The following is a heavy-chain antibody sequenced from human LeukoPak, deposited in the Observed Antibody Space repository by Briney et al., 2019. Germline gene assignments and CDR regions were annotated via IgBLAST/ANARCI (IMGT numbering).Heavy chain of an antibody. CDR2: IYYSGST. D-gene: IGHD6-19*01. CDR3: ARGHNIGEAVAGPSRAFDI. V-gene: IGHV4-31*03. J-gene: IGHJ3*02. Sequence: SETLSLTCTVSGGSISSGGYYWSWIRKHPGKGLEWIGYIYYSGSTYYHPSLKSRVTISVDTSKNQFSLKLSSVTAADTAVYYCARGHNIGEAVAGPSRAFDIWGQGTMVTVSS. CDR1: GGSISSGGYY.